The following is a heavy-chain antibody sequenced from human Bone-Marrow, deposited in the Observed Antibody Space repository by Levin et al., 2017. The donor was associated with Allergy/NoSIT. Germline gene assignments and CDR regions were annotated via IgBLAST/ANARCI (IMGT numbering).Heavy chain of an antibody. Sequence: KASETLSLTCNVSGAYVTSSDHYWSWIRQSPGKGFEWIGTLYYSGTTYYNPSLKSRVTISQPTSKNQFSLRLSSVTAADAALYICASGNYNILTGYFRAAPFGVWGQGTLVTVAS. V-gene: IGHV4-39*01. CDR2: LYYSGTT. J-gene: IGHJ3*01. CDR3: ASGNYNILTGYFRAAPFGV. CDR1: GAYVTSSDHY. D-gene: IGHD3-9*01.